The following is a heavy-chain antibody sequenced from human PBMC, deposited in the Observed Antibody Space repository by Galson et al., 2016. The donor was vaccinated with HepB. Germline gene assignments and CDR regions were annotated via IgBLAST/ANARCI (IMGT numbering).Heavy chain of an antibody. J-gene: IGHJ6*02. V-gene: IGHV3-21*01. CDR2: ISERSKEL. D-gene: IGHD3-10*01. CDR3: ARDSFGTLVRGTRGCMDV. Sequence: SLRLSCAASGFTFSAYTMNWVRQAPGKGLEWVSLISERSKELHYADSERGRFTISRDNAKNSLYLQMNSLRVEDTAVYYCARDSFGTLVRGTRGCMDVWGQGTTV. CDR1: GFTFSAYT.